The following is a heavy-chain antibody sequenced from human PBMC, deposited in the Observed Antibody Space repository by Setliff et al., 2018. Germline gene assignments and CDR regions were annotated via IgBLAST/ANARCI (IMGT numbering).Heavy chain of an antibody. Sequence: GASVKVSCKASGYTFTGYYMHWVRQAPGQGLEWMGWMNPNSGNTGYAQKFQGRVTMTRNTSISTAYMELSSLRSEDTAVYYFATSYSGSYYGYWGQGTLVTVSS. V-gene: IGHV1-8*02. CDR1: GYTFTGYY. J-gene: IGHJ4*02. CDR3: ATSYSGSYYGY. CDR2: MNPNSGNT. D-gene: IGHD1-26*01.